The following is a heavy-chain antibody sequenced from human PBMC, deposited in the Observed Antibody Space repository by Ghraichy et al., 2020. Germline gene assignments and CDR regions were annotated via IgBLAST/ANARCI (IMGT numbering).Heavy chain of an antibody. V-gene: IGHV3-53*01. CDR3: ASGAPRNYGDYGDAFDI. D-gene: IGHD4-17*01. CDR1: GFTVSSNY. Sequence: GGSLRLSCAASGFTVSSNYMSWVRQAPGKGLEWVSVIYSGGSTYYADSVKGRFTISRDNSKNTLYLQMNSLRAEDTAVYYCASGAPRNYGDYGDAFDIWGQGTMVTVSS. CDR2: IYSGGST. J-gene: IGHJ3*02.